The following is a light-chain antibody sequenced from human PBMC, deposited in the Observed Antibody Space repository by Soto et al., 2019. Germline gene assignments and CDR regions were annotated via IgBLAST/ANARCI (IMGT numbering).Light chain of an antibody. J-gene: IGLJ1*01. Sequence: QSALTQPPSASGSPGQSVTISCTGTTSDVGGYDYVSWYQQHPGKAPKLMIYEVTIRPSGVSDRFSGSKSGNTASLTVSGLQADDEADYYCSSYTGGNPSYVFGTGTKVIVL. V-gene: IGLV2-8*01. CDR1: TSDVGGYDY. CDR2: EVT. CDR3: SSYTGGNPSYV.